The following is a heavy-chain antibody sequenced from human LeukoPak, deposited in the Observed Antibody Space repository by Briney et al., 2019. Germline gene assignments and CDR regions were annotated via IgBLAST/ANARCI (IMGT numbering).Heavy chain of an antibody. J-gene: IGHJ5*02. Sequence: QPGRSLRLSCAASGFTFSSYGMHWVRQAPGKGLEWVAVISYDGSNKYYADSVKGRFTISRDNSKNTLYLQMNSLRAEDTAVYYCARGRQQQLGWFDPWGQGTLVTVSS. D-gene: IGHD6-13*01. CDR2: ISYDGSNK. CDR1: GFTFSSYG. CDR3: ARGRQQQLGWFDP. V-gene: IGHV3-30*03.